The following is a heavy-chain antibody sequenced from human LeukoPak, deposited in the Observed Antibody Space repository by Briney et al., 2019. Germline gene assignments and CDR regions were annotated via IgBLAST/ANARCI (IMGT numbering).Heavy chain of an antibody. J-gene: IGHJ6*02. CDR3: ARTTVYCSSTSCSDYYYGMDV. CDR2: INPNSGGT. CDR1: GYTFTSYD. V-gene: IGHV1-2*02. D-gene: IGHD2-2*01. Sequence: ASVKVSCKASGYTFTSYDINWVRQATGQGLEWMGWINPNSGGTNYAQKFQGRVTMTRDTSISTAYMELSRLRSDDTAVYYCARTTVYCSSTSCSDYYYGMDVWGQGTTVTVSS.